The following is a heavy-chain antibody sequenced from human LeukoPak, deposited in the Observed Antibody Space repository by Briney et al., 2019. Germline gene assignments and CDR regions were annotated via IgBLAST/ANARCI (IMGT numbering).Heavy chain of an antibody. CDR2: IRHDGSAK. V-gene: IGHV3-7*01. CDR3: ARELTGFDY. D-gene: IGHD7-27*01. Sequence: GGSLRLSCAASGFTFSRYWMSWVRQAPGKGLEWVGNIRHDGSAKYYLDSVKGRFTISRDNAKNSLYLQMNSLRAEDTAVYYCARELTGFDYWGQGTLVTVSS. CDR1: GFTFSRYW. J-gene: IGHJ4*02.